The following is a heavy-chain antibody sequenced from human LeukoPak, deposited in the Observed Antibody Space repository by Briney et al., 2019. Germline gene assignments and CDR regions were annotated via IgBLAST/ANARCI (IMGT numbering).Heavy chain of an antibody. V-gene: IGHV1-2*02. D-gene: IGHD6-19*01. CDR3: ARDSIAVAGNPVDY. CDR1: GYTFTGYY. J-gene: IGHJ4*02. CDR2: INPNSGGT. Sequence: GASVKVSCKASGYTFTGYYMHWVRQAPGQGLEWTGWINPNSGGTNYAQKFQGRVTMTRDTSISTAYMELSRLRSDDTAVYCCARDSIAVAGNPVDYWGQGTLVTVSS.